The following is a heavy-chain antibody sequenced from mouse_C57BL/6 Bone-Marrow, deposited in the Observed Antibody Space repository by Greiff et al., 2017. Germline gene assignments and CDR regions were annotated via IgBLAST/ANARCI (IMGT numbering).Heavy chain of an antibody. D-gene: IGHD1-1*01. V-gene: IGHV5-4*01. CDR1: GFTFSSYA. CDR2: ISDGGSYT. J-gene: IGHJ2*01. Sequence: EVQLMESGGGLVKPGGSLKLSCAASGFTFSSYAMSWVRQTPEKRLEWVATISDGGSYTYYPDNVKGRFTISRDNAKNNLYLQMSHLKSEDTAMYYCARDATTVVATDWGQGTTLTVSS. CDR3: ARDATTVVATD.